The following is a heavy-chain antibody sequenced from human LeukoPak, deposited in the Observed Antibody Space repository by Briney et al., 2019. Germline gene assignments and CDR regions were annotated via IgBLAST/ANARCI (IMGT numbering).Heavy chain of an antibody. V-gene: IGHV1-18*01. CDR3: VRDPTNTSGRYAYFDS. D-gene: IGHD6-19*01. CDR1: GYTFTSHS. J-gene: IGHJ4*02. CDR2: ISCYNGDT. Sequence: ASVKVSCKASGYTFTSHSISWGRQAPGHGLEWMGWISCYNGDTKYAQNFHGRVTMSTDRSTTTAYMELRSLRSDDTAVYYCVRDPTNTSGRYAYFDSWGQGTLVTVS.